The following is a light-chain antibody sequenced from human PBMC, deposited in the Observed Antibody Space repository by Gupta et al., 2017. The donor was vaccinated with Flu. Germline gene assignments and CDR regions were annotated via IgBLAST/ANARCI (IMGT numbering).Light chain of an antibody. CDR2: EVI. Sequence: SITISCTGTSGDVGGYNYVSWYQHHPGKAPKLMIYEVINRPSGVSNRFSGSKSGNTASLTISGLQAEDEADYYCSSYTSSNSLEFGGGTKLTVL. V-gene: IGLV2-14*01. CDR1: SGDVGGYNY. J-gene: IGLJ3*02. CDR3: SSYTSSNSLE.